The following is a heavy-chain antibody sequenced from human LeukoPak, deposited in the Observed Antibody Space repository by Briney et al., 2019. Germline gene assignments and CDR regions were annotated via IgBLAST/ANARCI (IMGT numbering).Heavy chain of an antibody. CDR1: GYTFTGYY. Sequence: GASVKVSCKASGYTFTGYYMHWVRQAPGQGLEWMGWINPNSGGTNYAQKFQGRVTMTRDTSISTAYMELSRLRSDDTAVYYCARDLLPSTMITYPIDYWGQGTLVTASS. CDR2: INPNSGGT. V-gene: IGHV1-2*02. D-gene: IGHD3-22*01. CDR3: ARDLLPSTMITYPIDY. J-gene: IGHJ4*02.